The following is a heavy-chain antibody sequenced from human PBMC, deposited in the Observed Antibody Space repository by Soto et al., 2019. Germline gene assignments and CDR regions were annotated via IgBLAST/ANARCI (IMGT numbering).Heavy chain of an antibody. D-gene: IGHD5-18*01. V-gene: IGHV4-59*08. Sequence: QVQLQESGPGLVKPSETLSLTCTVSGGSISSYYWSWIRQPPGKGLEWIGYIYYSGSTNYNPSLXGGAXIXLDTSKNQFSLKLSSVTAADTAVYYCARRYGSCFDSWGQGTLVTVSS. CDR2: IYYSGST. CDR3: ARRYGSCFDS. CDR1: GGSISSYY. J-gene: IGHJ4*02.